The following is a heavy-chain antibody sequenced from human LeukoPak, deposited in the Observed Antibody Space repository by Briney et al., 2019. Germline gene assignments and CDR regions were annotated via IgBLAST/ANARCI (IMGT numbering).Heavy chain of an antibody. CDR2: ISYDGSNK. J-gene: IGHJ4*02. Sequence: PGGSLRLSCAASGFTFSSYAMHWVRQAPGKGLEWVAVISYDGSNKYYADSVKGRFTISRDNSKNTLYLQMNSLRAEDTAVYYCALVPEPLDYWGQGTLVTVSS. D-gene: IGHD1-14*01. CDR1: GFTFSSYA. CDR3: ALVPEPLDY. V-gene: IGHV3-30*04.